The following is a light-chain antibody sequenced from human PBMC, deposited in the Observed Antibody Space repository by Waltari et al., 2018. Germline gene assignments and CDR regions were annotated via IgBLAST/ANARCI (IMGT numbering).Light chain of an antibody. CDR3: QTWGTGIHVV. CDR1: SGHSSYA. CDR2: LNSDGRH. V-gene: IGLV4-69*01. Sequence: QLVLTQSPSASASLGASVKLTCTLSSGHSSYAIAWHQQQPEKGPRYLMKLNSDGRHSKGDGIPDGLSGSSLGAERYLTISRPQSEDEADYYCQTWGTGIHVVFGGGTKLTVL. J-gene: IGLJ2*01.